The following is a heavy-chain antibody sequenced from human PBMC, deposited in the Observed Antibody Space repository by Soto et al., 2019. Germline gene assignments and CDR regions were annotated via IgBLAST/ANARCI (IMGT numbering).Heavy chain of an antibody. CDR1: GGSISSGDDY. V-gene: IGHV4-31*03. Sequence: QVQLQESGPGLVKPSQTLSLTCTVSGGSISSGDDYWSWIRQHPGKGLEWIGDIHYSGSTYYNPSLKSRVTLSVDTSKHQFSLKLRSVTAADTAVYYCARDNGEQQLMIYYYGMDVWGQGPTVTVSS. CDR3: ARDNGEQQLMIYYYGMDV. CDR2: IHYSGST. D-gene: IGHD6-13*01. J-gene: IGHJ6*02.